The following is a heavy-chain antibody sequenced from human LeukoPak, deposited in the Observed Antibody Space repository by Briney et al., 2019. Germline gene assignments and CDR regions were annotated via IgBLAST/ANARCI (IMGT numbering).Heavy chain of an antibody. CDR3: ARDRGSTFDY. CDR2: IKSDGRST. D-gene: IGHD3-10*01. Sequence: GGSLRLSCAASGFTFGNYWMHWVRQDPGRGLVWVSSIKSDGRSTTYADSVKGRFTISRDNAKNTLYLQMNSLRAEDTAVYYCARDRGSTFDYWGQGTLVTVSS. J-gene: IGHJ4*02. V-gene: IGHV3-74*03. CDR1: GFTFGNYW.